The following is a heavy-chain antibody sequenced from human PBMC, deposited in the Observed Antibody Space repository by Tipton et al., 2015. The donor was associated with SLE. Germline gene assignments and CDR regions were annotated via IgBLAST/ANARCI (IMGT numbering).Heavy chain of an antibody. V-gene: IGHV4-61*02. CDR1: GGSISRGSHY. D-gene: IGHD6-6*01. Sequence: TLSLTCTVSGGSISRGSHYWSWIRQPAGKGLEWIGRIYTSGSTNYNPSLKSRVTISVDTSKNQFSLKLSSVTAADTAVYYCARGRGSSSSGHYWGQGTLVTVSS. CDR3: ARGRGSSSSGHY. J-gene: IGHJ4*02. CDR2: IYTSGST.